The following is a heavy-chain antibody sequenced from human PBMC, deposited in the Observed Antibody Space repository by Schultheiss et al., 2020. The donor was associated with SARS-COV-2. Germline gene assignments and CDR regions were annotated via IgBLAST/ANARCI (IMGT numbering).Heavy chain of an antibody. Sequence: SETLSLTCTVYGGSFSGYYWSWIRQPPGNGLEWIGEINHSGSTNYNPSLKSRVTISVDTSKNQFSLKLSSVTAADTAVYYCARLGTLSGSIAAWGQGTLVTVSS. CDR2: INHSGST. V-gene: IGHV4-34*01. J-gene: IGHJ5*02. D-gene: IGHD1-26*01. CDR1: GGSFSGYY. CDR3: ARLGTLSGSIAA.